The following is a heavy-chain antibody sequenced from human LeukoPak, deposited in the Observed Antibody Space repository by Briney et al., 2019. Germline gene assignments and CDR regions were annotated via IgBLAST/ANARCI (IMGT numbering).Heavy chain of an antibody. CDR2: MYYRGTDK. Sequence: GESLRLSGVVSGFTSTNDPIHWVRHAPGKGLEWVAVMYYRGTDKYYAGSVGGRFTISRDISIDTFYLQMHSLRTEDTGFYYCAADPRRRKPDYFDSWARGTLVFVSS. CDR1: GFTSTNDP. D-gene: IGHD1-14*01. J-gene: IGHJ4*01. V-gene: IGHV3-30*04. CDR3: AADPRRRKPDYFDS.